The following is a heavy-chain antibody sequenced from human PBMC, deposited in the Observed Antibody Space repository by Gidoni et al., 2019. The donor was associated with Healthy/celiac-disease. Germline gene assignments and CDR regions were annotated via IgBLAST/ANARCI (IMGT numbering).Heavy chain of an antibody. Sequence: EVQLVQSGTEVKKPGESLKISCKGSGYSFTSYCIAWVRQMPGKGLDWMGLIYPGYSDTRYSPSFQGQVTISADKSISTAYLQWSSLKASDTARDYCARGTGGVDFDYWGQGTLVTVSS. CDR1: GYSFTSYC. CDR3: ARGTGGVDFDY. V-gene: IGHV5-51*01. D-gene: IGHD1-1*01. J-gene: IGHJ4*02. CDR2: IYPGYSDT.